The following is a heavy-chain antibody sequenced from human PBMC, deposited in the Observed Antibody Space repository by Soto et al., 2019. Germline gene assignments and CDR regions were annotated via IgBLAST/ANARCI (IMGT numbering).Heavy chain of an antibody. Sequence: SETLSLTCAVYGGSFSGYYWSWIRQPPGKGLEWIGEINHSGSTNYNPSLKSRVTISVDTSKNQFSLKLSSVTAADTAVYYCARAGPHYYDSSGYNWFAPWGQGTLVTVSS. V-gene: IGHV4-34*01. CDR2: INHSGST. D-gene: IGHD3-22*01. J-gene: IGHJ5*02. CDR1: GGSFSGYY. CDR3: ARAGPHYYDSSGYNWFAP.